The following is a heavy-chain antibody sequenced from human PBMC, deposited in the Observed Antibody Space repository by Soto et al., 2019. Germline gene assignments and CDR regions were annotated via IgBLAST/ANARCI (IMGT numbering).Heavy chain of an antibody. CDR1: GGSFSGYY. J-gene: IGHJ6*04. Sequence: QVQLQQWGAGLLKPSETLSLTCAVYGGSFSGYYWSWIRQPPGKGLEWIGEINHSGSTNDNPSLKSRVTSSVDTSKHRISLRLSSVTAAATAVYYCAREARRGSMDVWGKGTTNTVSS. D-gene: IGHD3-10*01. V-gene: IGHV4-34*01. CDR2: INHSGST. CDR3: AREARRGSMDV.